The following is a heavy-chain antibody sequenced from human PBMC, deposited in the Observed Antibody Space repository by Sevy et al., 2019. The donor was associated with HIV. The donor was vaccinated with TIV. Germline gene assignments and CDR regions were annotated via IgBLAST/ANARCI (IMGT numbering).Heavy chain of an antibody. J-gene: IGHJ4*02. Sequence: ASVKVSCKASGYTFTNYDITWVRQAPGQGLEWMGRISVYNANTNYAQKFLGRITMTTDTSTGTAYMELRSLRSDDTAVYYCARNYNWNNLDYWGQGTLVTVSS. CDR1: GYTFTNYD. CDR3: ARNYNWNNLDY. CDR2: ISVYNANT. D-gene: IGHD1-20*01. V-gene: IGHV1-18*01.